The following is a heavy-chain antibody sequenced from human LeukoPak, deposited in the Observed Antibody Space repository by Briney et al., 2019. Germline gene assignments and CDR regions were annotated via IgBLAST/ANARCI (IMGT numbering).Heavy chain of an antibody. CDR2: ISSSSSYI. CDR3: ARSATAAGRDY. J-gene: IGHJ4*02. V-gene: IGHV3-21*01. CDR1: GFTFSSYG. D-gene: IGHD6-13*01. Sequence: GGSLRLSCAASGFTFSSYGMSWVRQAPGKGLEWVSSISSSSSYIYYADSVKGRFTISRDNAKNSLYLQMNSLRAEDTAVYYCARSATAAGRDYWGQGTLVTASS.